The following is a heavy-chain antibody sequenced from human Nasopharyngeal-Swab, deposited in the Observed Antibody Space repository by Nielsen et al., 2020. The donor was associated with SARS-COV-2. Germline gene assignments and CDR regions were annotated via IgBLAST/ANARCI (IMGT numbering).Heavy chain of an antibody. D-gene: IGHD3-9*01. Sequence: GESLKISCAASGFTFSDYYMSWIRQAPGKGLEWVSYISSSSSYTNYADSVKGRFTISRDNAKNSLYLQMNSLRAKDTAVYYCARVSPPLLTGPYYYYGMDVWGQGTTVTVSS. J-gene: IGHJ6*02. CDR1: GFTFSDYY. CDR3: ARVSPPLLTGPYYYYGMDV. V-gene: IGHV3-11*06. CDR2: ISSSSSYT.